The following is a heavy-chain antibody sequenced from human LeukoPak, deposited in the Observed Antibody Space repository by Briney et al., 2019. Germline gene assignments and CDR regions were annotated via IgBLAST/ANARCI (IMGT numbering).Heavy chain of an antibody. Sequence: SETLSLTCTVSGGSISSYYWSWIRQPPGKGLEWIGYIYCSGSTNYNPSLKSRVTISVDTSKNQFSLKLSSVTAADTAVYYCARVRTPTGAFDIWGQGTMVTVSS. D-gene: IGHD1-14*01. CDR3: ARVRTPTGAFDI. V-gene: IGHV4-59*01. CDR2: IYCSGST. CDR1: GGSISSYY. J-gene: IGHJ3*02.